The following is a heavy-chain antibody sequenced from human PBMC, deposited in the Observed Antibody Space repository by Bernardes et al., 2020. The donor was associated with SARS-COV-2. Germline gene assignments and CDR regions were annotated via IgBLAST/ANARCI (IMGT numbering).Heavy chain of an antibody. CDR2: IDSGGRST. V-gene: IGHV3-74*03. D-gene: IGHD3-10*01. J-gene: IGHJ3*02. CDR1: GFTFGSYW. Sequence: GGSLRLSCAASGFTFGSYWMHWVRQAPGKGLVWVSRIDSGGRSTTYTDSVKGRFTISRDNAKNSVYLQMNSLRVEDTAVYYCARRYYGSGSPEAFDIWGQGTMVTVSS. CDR3: ARRYYGSGSPEAFDI.